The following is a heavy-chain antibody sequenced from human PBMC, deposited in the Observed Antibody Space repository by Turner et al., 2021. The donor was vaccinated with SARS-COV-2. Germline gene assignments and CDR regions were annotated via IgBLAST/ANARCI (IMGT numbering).Heavy chain of an antibody. Sequence: QVQLVQSGAELKKPGASGKLSCKVSGYTLTELSMHWVRQAPGRGLEWMGGFDPEDGETIYAQKFQGRVTMTEDTSTDTAYMELSSLRSEDTAVYYCATAPPIAAAGRWFDPWGQGTLVTVSS. D-gene: IGHD6-13*01. J-gene: IGHJ5*02. CDR2: FDPEDGET. CDR3: ATAPPIAAAGRWFDP. CDR1: GYTLTELS. V-gene: IGHV1-24*01.